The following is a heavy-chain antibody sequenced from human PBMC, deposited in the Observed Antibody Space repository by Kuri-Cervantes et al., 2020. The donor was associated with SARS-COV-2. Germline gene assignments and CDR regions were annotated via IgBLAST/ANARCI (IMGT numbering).Heavy chain of an antibody. CDR1: GGTFSSYA. D-gene: IGHD1-26*01. Sequence: SVKGSCKASGGTFSSYAISWVRQAPGQGLEWMGGIIPIFGTANYAQKFQGRVTITTDESTTTAYMELSSLRSEDTAVYYCARDHSGSNEGYYFDYWGQGTLVAVSS. J-gene: IGHJ4*02. CDR2: IIPIFGTA. V-gene: IGHV1-69*05. CDR3: ARDHSGSNEGYYFDY.